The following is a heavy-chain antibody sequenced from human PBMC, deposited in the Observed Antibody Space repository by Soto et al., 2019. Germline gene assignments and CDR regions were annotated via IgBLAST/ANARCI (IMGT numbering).Heavy chain of an antibody. CDR2: ISYDGSNK. CDR1: GFTFNTYG. J-gene: IGHJ4*02. Sequence: QVQLVESGGAVVQPGKSLRLSCAASGFTFNTYGMYWVRQAPGKGLEWVAAISYDGSNKYHADSVKGRFTISRDNSKNTLYLQMNSLRVEDTAVYYCAKDIVRYTYGACDYWRQGALVTVSS. V-gene: IGHV3-30*18. CDR3: AKDIVRYTYGACDY. D-gene: IGHD5-18*01.